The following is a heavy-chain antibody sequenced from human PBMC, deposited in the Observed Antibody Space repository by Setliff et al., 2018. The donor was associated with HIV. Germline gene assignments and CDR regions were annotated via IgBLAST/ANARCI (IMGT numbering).Heavy chain of an antibody. D-gene: IGHD1-20*01. CDR3: AREARYQDRYYYYMDV. CDR1: GYTFASYY. J-gene: IGHJ6*03. V-gene: IGHV1-46*03. CDR2: INPSGGST. Sequence: ASVKVSCKASGYTFASYYMHWVRQAPGQGLEWMGIINPSGGSTSYAQKFQGRVTMTRDTSTSTVYMELSSLRSEDTAVYYCAREARYQDRYYYYMDVWGKGTTVTVSS.